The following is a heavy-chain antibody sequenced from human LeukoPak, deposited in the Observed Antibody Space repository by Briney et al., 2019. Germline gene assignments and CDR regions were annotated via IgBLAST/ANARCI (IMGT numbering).Heavy chain of an antibody. CDR1: GFTFSSYW. CDR2: INSDGSST. V-gene: IGHV3-74*01. J-gene: IGHJ4*02. CDR3: ARVRTISSGWLFHESRYYFDY. Sequence: PGGSLRLSCAASGFTFSSYWMHRVRQAPGKGLVWVSRINSDGSSTSYADSVKGRFTISRDNAKNTLYLQMNSLRAEDTAVYYCARVRTISSGWLFHESRYYFDYWGQGTLVTVSS. D-gene: IGHD6-19*01.